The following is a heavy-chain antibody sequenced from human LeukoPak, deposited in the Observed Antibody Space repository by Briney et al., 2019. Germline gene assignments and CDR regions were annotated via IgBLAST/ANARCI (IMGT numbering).Heavy chain of an antibody. CDR2: ISSSSSYI. D-gene: IGHD5-18*01. Sequence: GGSLRLSCAASGFTFSSYSMNWVRQAPGKGLEWVSSISSSSSYIYYADSVKGRFTISRDNAKNSLYLQMNSPRAEDTAVYYCARNLYSYGPFDYWGQGTLVTVSS. CDR1: GFTFSSYS. J-gene: IGHJ4*02. V-gene: IGHV3-21*01. CDR3: ARNLYSYGPFDY.